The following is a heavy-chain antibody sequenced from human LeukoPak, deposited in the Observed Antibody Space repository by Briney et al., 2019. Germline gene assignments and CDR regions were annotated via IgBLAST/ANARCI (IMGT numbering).Heavy chain of an antibody. J-gene: IGHJ6*03. D-gene: IGHD5-18*01. CDR1: GLTFSSYA. CDR3: ARDRHTAMVYYYYYMAV. V-gene: IGHV3-30-3*01. Sequence: PGRSLRLSCAASGLTFSSYAMHWVRQAPGKGLEWVAVISYDGSNKYYADSVKGRFTISRDNSKNTLYLQMNSLRDEDTAVYYCARDRHTAMVYYYYYMAVWGTGTTVTVSS. CDR2: ISYDGSNK.